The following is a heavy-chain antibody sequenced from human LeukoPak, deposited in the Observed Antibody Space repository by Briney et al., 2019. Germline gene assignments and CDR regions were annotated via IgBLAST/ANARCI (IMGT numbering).Heavy chain of an antibody. V-gene: IGHV4-59*08. J-gene: IGHJ4*02. Sequence: PSETLSLTCTVSGDSISTYYWSWIRRPPGKGLEWIGSIYYSGSTNYNPSLKSRVTIPVDTSKNQFSLKLSSVTAADTAVYFCARGMRYFDYLFDNWGQGTLVTVSS. CDR3: ARGMRYFDYLFDN. CDR2: IYYSGST. CDR1: GDSISTYY. D-gene: IGHD3-9*01.